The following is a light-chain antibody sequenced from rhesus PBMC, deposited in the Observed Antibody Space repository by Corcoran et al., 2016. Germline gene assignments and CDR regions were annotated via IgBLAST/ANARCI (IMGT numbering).Light chain of an antibody. Sequence: DIQMTQSPSSLSASVGDRVTITCRASQGITNDLAWYQQKPGETPKLLIYEASSLESGFPSRFSGSGSGTACTLTISCLQFEDFATYYCQHYYSTPWTFGQGTKVEIK. CDR1: QGITND. J-gene: IGKJ1*01. CDR2: EAS. CDR3: QHYYSTPWT. V-gene: IGKV1S17*01.